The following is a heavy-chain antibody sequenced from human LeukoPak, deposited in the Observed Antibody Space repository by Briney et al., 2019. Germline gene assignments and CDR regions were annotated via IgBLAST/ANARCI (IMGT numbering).Heavy chain of an antibody. V-gene: IGHV3-30*02. Sequence: GGSLRLSCAASGFTFSSYGMHWVRQAPGKGLEWVAFIRYDGSNKYYADSVKGRFTISRDNSKNTLYLQMNSLRAEDTAVYYCAKDQVFAETTTSFDYWGQGTLVTVSS. J-gene: IGHJ4*02. CDR3: AKDQVFAETTTSFDY. CDR1: GFTFSSYG. D-gene: IGHD4-17*01. CDR2: IRYDGSNK.